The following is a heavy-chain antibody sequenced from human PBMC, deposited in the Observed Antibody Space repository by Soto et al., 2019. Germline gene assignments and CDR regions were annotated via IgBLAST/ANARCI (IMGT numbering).Heavy chain of an antibody. D-gene: IGHD2-15*01. J-gene: IGHJ5*02. Sequence: ASVKVSCKASGGTFSSYAISWVRQAPGQGLEWMGGIIPIFGTANYAQKFQGRVTITADESTSTAYMELSSLRSEDTAVYYCARELRIINWFDPWGQGTLVTVSS. CDR1: GGTFSSYA. CDR3: ARELRIINWFDP. V-gene: IGHV1-69*13. CDR2: IIPIFGTA.